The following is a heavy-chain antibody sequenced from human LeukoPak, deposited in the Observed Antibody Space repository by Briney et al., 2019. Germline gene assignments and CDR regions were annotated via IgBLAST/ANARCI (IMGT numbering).Heavy chain of an antibody. D-gene: IGHD2-15*01. CDR1: GFNLSYYD. CDR2: IGAAGDT. J-gene: IGHJ4*02. Sequence: PGGSLRLSCAASGFNLSYYDMHWVRQTTGKGPECVSAIGAAGDTYYPGSVKGRFTISRDNSKNTLYLQMNSLRAEDTAVYYCAYCSGGSCYYFDYWGQGTLVTVSS. CDR3: AYCSGGSCYYFDY. V-gene: IGHV3-13*01.